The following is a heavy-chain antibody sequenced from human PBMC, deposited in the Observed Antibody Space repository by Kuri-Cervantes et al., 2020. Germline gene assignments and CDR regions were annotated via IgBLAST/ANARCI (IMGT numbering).Heavy chain of an antibody. V-gene: IGHV3-30-3*01. CDR3: ARGWDLPDGMDV. Sequence: GGSLRLSCAASGFTFSSYAMHWVRQAPGKGLEWVAVISYDGSNKYYADSVKGRFTISRDNSKNTLYLQMNSLRAEDTAVYYCARGWDLPDGMDVWGQGTTVTVSS. CDR2: ISYDGSNK. D-gene: IGHD1-26*01. CDR1: GFTFSSYA. J-gene: IGHJ6*02.